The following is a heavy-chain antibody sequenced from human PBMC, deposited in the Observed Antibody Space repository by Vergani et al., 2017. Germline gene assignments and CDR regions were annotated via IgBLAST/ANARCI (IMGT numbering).Heavy chain of an antibody. V-gene: IGHV3-30*02. D-gene: IGHD6-13*01. J-gene: IGHJ4*02. CDR2: IRSDESRR. CDR3: ARGSRAAGYSGPDS. CDR1: GFTFNSYG. Sequence: QVQLVESGGGVVQPGGSLRLSCAASGFTFNSYGMHWVRQAPGKGLEWVASIRSDESRRYYGDSMEGPFTISRDNSKNTLYLQMKSLRPEDTAVYYCARGSRAAGYSGPDSWGRGTRVTVSS.